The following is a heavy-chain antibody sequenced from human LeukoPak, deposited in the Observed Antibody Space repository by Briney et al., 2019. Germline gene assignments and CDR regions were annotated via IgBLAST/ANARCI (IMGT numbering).Heavy chain of an antibody. J-gene: IGHJ4*02. V-gene: IGHV3-33*01. CDR2: IWFDETNK. CDR3: ARVRGSYCSDY. CDR1: GFSFSDYG. Sequence: GGSLRLSCAASGFSFSDYGMHWVRQTPGKGLEWVAVIWFDETNKYYADSVKGRFTISRDDTQNTLYLQMNSLRAEDTAVYYCARVRGSYCSDYWGQGTLVTVSS. D-gene: IGHD1-26*01.